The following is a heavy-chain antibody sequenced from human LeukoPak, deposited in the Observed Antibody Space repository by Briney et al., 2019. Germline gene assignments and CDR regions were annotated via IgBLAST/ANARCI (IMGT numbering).Heavy chain of an antibody. J-gene: IGHJ5*02. D-gene: IGHD4-17*01. CDR2: ISYDGSNK. CDR3: VKGGLWTTVTLGLS. CDR1: GFTFSSYG. Sequence: PGRSLRLSCAASGFTFSSYGMHWVRQAPGKGLEWVAVISYDGSNKYYADSVKGRFTISRDNSKNTLYLQMNSLRAEDTAVYYCVKGGLWTTVTLGLSWGQGTLVTVSS. V-gene: IGHV3-30*18.